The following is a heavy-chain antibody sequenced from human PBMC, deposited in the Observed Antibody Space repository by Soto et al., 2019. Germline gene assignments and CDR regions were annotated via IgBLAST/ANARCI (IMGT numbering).Heavy chain of an antibody. D-gene: IGHD1-26*01. Sequence: QITLKESGPTLVKPTQTLTLTCSFPGFSLNSNRKSGAWLSQPPTKALEWLALIHWKDDKRYTPSLKSRLTSTKDASKNQVLLTMSNVDSGDTATYYCAHRTSDLDGAFDYWGQGTLVTVSS. V-gene: IGHV2-5*01. CDR2: IHWKDDK. CDR3: AHRTSDLDGAFDY. CDR1: GFSLNSNRKS. J-gene: IGHJ4*02.